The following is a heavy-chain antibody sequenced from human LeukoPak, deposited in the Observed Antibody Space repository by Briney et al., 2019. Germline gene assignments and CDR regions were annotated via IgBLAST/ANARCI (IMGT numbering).Heavy chain of an antibody. CDR1: GGTFISYA. V-gene: IGHV1-69*01. CDR2: IIPIFGTA. J-gene: IGHJ4*02. D-gene: IGHD1-26*01. CDR3: ARDRGGSGSYPFDY. Sequence: SVKVSCKASGGTFISYAISWVRQASGQGLEWMGGIIPIFGTANYAQKFQGRVTITADESTSTAYMELSSLRSEDTAVYYCARDRGGSGSYPFDYWGQGTLVTVSS.